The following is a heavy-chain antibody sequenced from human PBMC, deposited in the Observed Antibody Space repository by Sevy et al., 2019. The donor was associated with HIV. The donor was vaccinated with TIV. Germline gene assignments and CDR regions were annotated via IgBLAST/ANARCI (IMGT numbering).Heavy chain of an antibody. Sequence: GGSLRLSCAASGFTFSNYWMHWVRQAPGKGLVWVSRISGDGSSRTYADSVKGRFTISRDSAKNTLFLQMNSLRAEDTAVYFCARDPDSGGYSEMDVWGQGTTVTVSS. CDR1: GFTFSNYW. V-gene: IGHV3-74*01. CDR2: ISGDGSSR. CDR3: ARDPDSGGYSEMDV. D-gene: IGHD3-22*01. J-gene: IGHJ6*02.